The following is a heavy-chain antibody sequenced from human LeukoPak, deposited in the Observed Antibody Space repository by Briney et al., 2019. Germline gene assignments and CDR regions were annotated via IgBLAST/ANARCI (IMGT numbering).Heavy chain of an antibody. J-gene: IGHJ4*02. Sequence: ASVKVSCKTSGYTFTDYYMHWVRQAPGQGLEWMGWINPNSGGTNYAQNFQGRVTMTWDTSISTAYMELSRLRSDDTAVYYCARGRGALDYYFDYWGQGTLVTVSS. CDR2: INPNSGGT. D-gene: IGHD3-9*01. CDR1: GYTFTDYY. CDR3: ARGRGALDYYFDY. V-gene: IGHV1-2*02.